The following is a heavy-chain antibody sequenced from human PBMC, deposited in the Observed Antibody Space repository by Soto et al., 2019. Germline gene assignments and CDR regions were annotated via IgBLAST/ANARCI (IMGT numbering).Heavy chain of an antibody. CDR3: ARRGVVIPAYYYMDV. V-gene: IGHV3-48*01. CDR1: GFILSNYS. CDR2: ISGSSITK. J-gene: IGHJ6*03. D-gene: IGHD2-8*02. Sequence: EVQLVESGGGLVQPGGSLRLSCAASGFILSNYSMNWVRQAPGKGLEWVSYISGSSITKYYADSVKGRFTISRDNAKNSLYLQMNSIRAEDTAVYYCARRGVVIPAYYYMDVWGKGTTVTVSS.